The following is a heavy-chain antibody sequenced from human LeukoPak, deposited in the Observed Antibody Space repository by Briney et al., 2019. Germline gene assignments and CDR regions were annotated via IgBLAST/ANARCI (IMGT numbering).Heavy chain of an antibody. CDR3: ATFYGSGRPIPYYYYMDV. Sequence: ASVKVSCKASGYTFTGYYMHWVRQAPGQGLGWMGWINPNSGGTNYAQKFQGRVTMTRDTSISTAYMELSRLRSDDTAVYYCATFYGSGRPIPYYYYMDVWGKGTTVTVSS. J-gene: IGHJ6*03. CDR1: GYTFTGYY. D-gene: IGHD3-10*01. V-gene: IGHV1-2*02. CDR2: INPNSGGT.